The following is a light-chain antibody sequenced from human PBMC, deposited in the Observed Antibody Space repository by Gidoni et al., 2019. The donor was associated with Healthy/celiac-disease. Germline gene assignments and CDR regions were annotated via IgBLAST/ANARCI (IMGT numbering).Light chain of an antibody. V-gene: IGKV3-20*01. J-gene: IGKJ4*01. CDR1: QSVSSSY. CDR3: QQYGSSPLT. Sequence: EIVLTQSPGTLSLSPAERATLSCRASQSVSSSYLAWYQQNPGQAPRLLIYGASSRATVIPDLFSGRGSGTDFTLTISRLEPEVFAVYCCQQYGSSPLTFGGGTKVEIK. CDR2: GAS.